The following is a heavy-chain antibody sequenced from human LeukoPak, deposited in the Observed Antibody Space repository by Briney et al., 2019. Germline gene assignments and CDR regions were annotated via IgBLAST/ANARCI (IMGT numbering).Heavy chain of an antibody. V-gene: IGHV3-7*03. Sequence: PGGSLRLSCAASGFTFSSCWMSWVRQAPGKGLEWVANIKQDGSEKYYVDSVKGRFTISRDNAKNSLYLQMNSLRAEDTAVYYCARGGDIVVVPAAPFDYWGQGTLVTVSS. D-gene: IGHD2-2*01. CDR2: IKQDGSEK. J-gene: IGHJ4*02. CDR1: GFTFSSCW. CDR3: ARGGDIVVVPAAPFDY.